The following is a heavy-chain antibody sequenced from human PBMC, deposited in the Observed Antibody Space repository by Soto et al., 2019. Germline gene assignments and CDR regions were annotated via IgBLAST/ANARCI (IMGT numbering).Heavy chain of an antibody. Sequence: PSETLSLTCAVYGGSFSGYYWSWIRQPPGKGLEWIGEINHSGSTNYNPSLKSRVTISVDTSKNQFSLKLSSVTAADTAVYYCARGVYFDWLANAFDIWGQGTMVTVS. CDR2: INHSGST. D-gene: IGHD3-9*01. V-gene: IGHV4-34*01. CDR3: ARGVYFDWLANAFDI. CDR1: GGSFSGYY. J-gene: IGHJ3*02.